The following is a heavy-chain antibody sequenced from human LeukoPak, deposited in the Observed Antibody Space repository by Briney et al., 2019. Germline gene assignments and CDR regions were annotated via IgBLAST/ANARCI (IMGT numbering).Heavy chain of an antibody. J-gene: IGHJ4*02. V-gene: IGHV1-2*02. D-gene: IGHD2-2*02. Sequence: ASVKVSCKASGYTFTGYYMHWVRQAPGQGLEWMGWINPNIGGTNYAQKFQGRVTMTRDTSISTAYMELSRLRSNDTAVYYCARWGGYCSSTSCYTGFDYWGQGTLVTVSS. CDR1: GYTFTGYY. CDR2: INPNIGGT. CDR3: ARWGGYCSSTSCYTGFDY.